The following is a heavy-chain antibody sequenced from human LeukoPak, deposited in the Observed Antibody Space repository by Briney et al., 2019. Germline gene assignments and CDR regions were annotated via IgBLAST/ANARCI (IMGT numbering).Heavy chain of an antibody. CDR2: FDPEDGET. V-gene: IGHV1-24*01. Sequence: ASVKVSCKVSGYTLTELSMHRVRQAPGKGLEWMGGFDPEDGETIYAQKFQGRVTMTEDTSTDTAYMELSSLRSEDTAVYYCATSLTIAARPPYYYGMDVWGQGTTVTVSS. J-gene: IGHJ6*02. CDR1: GYTLTELS. D-gene: IGHD6-6*01. CDR3: ATSLTIAARPPYYYGMDV.